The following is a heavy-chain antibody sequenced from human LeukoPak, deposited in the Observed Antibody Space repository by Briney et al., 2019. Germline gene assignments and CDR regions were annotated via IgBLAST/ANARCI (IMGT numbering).Heavy chain of an antibody. D-gene: IGHD3-22*01. CDR3: ATPLDYYDRSDSHQGGD. Sequence: GGSLRLSCAASGFTFSSYAMSWVRQAPGKGLEWVSAISGSGGSTYYADSVKGRFTISRDNAKNSLYLQMNSLRAEDTAVYYCATPLDYYDRSDSHQGGDWGQGTLVTVSS. V-gene: IGHV3-23*01. CDR2: ISGSGGST. J-gene: IGHJ4*02. CDR1: GFTFSSYA.